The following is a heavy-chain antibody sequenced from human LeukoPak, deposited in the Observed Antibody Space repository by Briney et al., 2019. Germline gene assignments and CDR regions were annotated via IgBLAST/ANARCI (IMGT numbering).Heavy chain of an antibody. CDR2: IYYSGST. Sequence: PSETLSLTCTVSGGSISSYYWSWIRQPPGKGLEWIGYIYYSGSTNYNPSLKSRVTISVDTSKNQFSLKLSSVTAADTAVYYCARAPLSGYCSSTSCYPPDWFDPWGQGTLVTVSS. V-gene: IGHV4-59*01. CDR3: ARAPLSGYCSSTSCYPPDWFDP. D-gene: IGHD2-2*01. CDR1: GGSISSYY. J-gene: IGHJ5*02.